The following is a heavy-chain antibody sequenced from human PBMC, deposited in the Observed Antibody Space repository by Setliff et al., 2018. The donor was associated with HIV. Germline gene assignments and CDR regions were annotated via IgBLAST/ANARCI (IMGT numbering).Heavy chain of an antibody. J-gene: IGHJ4*02. CDR3: ARDTSGGY. D-gene: IGHD3-10*01. CDR1: GGSISSYY. Sequence: PSETLSLTCTVSGGSISSYYWNWIRQPPGKGLEWIGYIYYSWVTNDNPSLKSRVTITLDTSKNQFSLKLTSVTAADTAVYYCARDTSGGYWGQGTLVTVSS. V-gene: IGHV4-59*01. CDR2: IYYSWVT.